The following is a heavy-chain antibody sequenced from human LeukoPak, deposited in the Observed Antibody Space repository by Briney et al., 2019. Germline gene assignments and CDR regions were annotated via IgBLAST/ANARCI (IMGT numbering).Heavy chain of an antibody. CDR3: ARDGEYDPGYFDY. Sequence: GGSLRLSCAASGFTFSSYEMNWVRQAPGKGLEWVSDISSSGSTIYYAASVKGRFTISRDNAKNSLYLQMNSLRAEDTAVYYCARDGEYDPGYFDYWGQGTLVTVSS. J-gene: IGHJ4*02. V-gene: IGHV3-48*03. CDR2: ISSSGSTI. D-gene: IGHD2/OR15-2a*01. CDR1: GFTFSSYE.